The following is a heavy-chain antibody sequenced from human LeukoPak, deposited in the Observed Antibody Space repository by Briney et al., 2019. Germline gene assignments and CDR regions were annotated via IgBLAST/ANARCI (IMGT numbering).Heavy chain of an antibody. D-gene: IGHD3-16*01. Sequence: WGSLRLSCAASGFTFSSYWMSWVRQAPGKGLECVANIKQDGSEKYYVDSVKGRFTISRDNAKNSLYLQMNSLRAEDTAVYYCARSPRFGKNYYYYYMDVWGKGTTVTVSS. CDR2: IKQDGSEK. J-gene: IGHJ6*03. CDR3: ARSPRFGKNYYYYYMDV. V-gene: IGHV3-7*01. CDR1: GFTFSSYW.